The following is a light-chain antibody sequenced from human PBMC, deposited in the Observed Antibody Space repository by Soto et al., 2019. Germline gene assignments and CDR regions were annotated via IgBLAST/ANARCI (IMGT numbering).Light chain of an antibody. CDR3: LQDYIYPYT. J-gene: IGKJ2*01. CDR1: QDIRND. V-gene: IGKV1-6*01. CDR2: GTS. Sequence: AIQMTQSPSSLSVSVGDRITITCRASQDIRNDLGWYQQKPGKAPKLLIYGTSNLQSGGPSRFSGSGSGTDFTLTISSLQPEDFATYYCLQDYIYPYTFGQGNMLESK.